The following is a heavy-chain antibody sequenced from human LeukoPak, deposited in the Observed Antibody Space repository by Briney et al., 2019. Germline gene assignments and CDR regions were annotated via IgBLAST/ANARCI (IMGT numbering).Heavy chain of an antibody. V-gene: IGHV3-21*01. CDR3: ARDNVGATGCFDY. Sequence: GGSLRLSCAASGFTFSSYSMNWVHQAPGKGLEWVSSISSSSSYIYYADSVKGRFTISRDNAKNSLYLQMNSLRAEDTAVYYCARDNVGATGCFDYWGQGTLVTVSS. CDR1: GFTFSSYS. J-gene: IGHJ4*02. D-gene: IGHD1-26*01. CDR2: ISSSSSYI.